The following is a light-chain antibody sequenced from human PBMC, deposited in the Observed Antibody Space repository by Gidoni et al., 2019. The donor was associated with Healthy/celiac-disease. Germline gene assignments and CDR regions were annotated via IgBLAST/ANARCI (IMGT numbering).Light chain of an antibody. J-gene: IGLJ1*01. CDR1: SSDVGRYNL. CDR3: CSYAGSTPYV. V-gene: IGLV2-23*02. Sequence: HSALTQPASVPGSPGQSLTISCPGTSSDVGRYNLVSWYQQHPGKAPKLMIYEVSKRPSGVSNRFSGSKAGNKASLTISGLQAEDEADYYCCSYAGSTPYVFGTGTKVTVL. CDR2: EVS.